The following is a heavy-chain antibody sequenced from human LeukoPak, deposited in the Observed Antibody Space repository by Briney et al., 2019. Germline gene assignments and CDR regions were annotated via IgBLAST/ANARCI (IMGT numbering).Heavy chain of an antibody. J-gene: IGHJ4*02. Sequence: ASVKVSCKASGYTFTGYGISWVRQAPGQGLEWMGWISAYNGNTNYAQKLQGRVTMTTDTSTSTAYMELRSLRSDNTAVYYCARGGYYYDSSGYAAYWGQGTLVTVSS. CDR2: ISAYNGNT. CDR1: GYTFTGYG. D-gene: IGHD3-22*01. CDR3: ARGGYYYDSSGYAAY. V-gene: IGHV1-18*01.